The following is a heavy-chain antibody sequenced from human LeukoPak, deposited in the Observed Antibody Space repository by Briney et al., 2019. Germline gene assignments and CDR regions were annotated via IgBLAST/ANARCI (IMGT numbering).Heavy chain of an antibody. Sequence: PSETLSLTCSVSGGSISSGDYYRSWIRQPPGKGLEWIGYIYYSGSTYYNPSLKSRVTISVDTSKNQFSLKLSSVTAADTAVYYCARVARYCTNGVCFYFDYWGQGTLVTVSS. CDR2: IYYSGST. CDR3: ARVARYCTNGVCFYFDY. V-gene: IGHV4-30-4*01. CDR1: GGSISSGDYY. D-gene: IGHD2-8*01. J-gene: IGHJ4*02.